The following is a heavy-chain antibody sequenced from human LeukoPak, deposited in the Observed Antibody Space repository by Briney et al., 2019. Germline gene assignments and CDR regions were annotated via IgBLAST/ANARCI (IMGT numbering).Heavy chain of an antibody. CDR1: GFTFSSYG. Sequence: GGTLRLSCAASGFTFSSYGMHWVRQAPGKGLEWVSVVSNSDGSTYYADSVKGRFTTSRDNSKNTLHLQMNSLRAEDTAVYYCAKDFLESSSWYGYFDYWGQGTLVTVSS. CDR3: AKDFLESSSWYGYFDY. D-gene: IGHD6-13*01. CDR2: VSNSDGST. V-gene: IGHV3-23*01. J-gene: IGHJ4*02.